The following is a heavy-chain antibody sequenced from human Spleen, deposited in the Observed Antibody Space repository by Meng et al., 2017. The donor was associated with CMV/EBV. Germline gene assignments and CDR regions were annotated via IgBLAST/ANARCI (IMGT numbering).Heavy chain of an antibody. Sequence: GGSLRLSCVASGFGFSDYSMNWVRQAPGKGLEWVSFISSSSSNINYADSLKGRFTISRDNAKNSLFLQMNSLRAEDTAVYYCARTKYCSSINCYFAIVFDLWGQGTMVTVSS. CDR3: ARTKYCSSINCYFAIVFDL. CDR1: GFGFSDYS. V-gene: IGHV3-21*01. CDR2: ISSSSSNI. D-gene: IGHD2-2*01. J-gene: IGHJ3*01.